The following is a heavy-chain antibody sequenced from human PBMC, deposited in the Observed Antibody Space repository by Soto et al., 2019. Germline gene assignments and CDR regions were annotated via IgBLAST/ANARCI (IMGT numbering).Heavy chain of an antibody. D-gene: IGHD6-6*01. V-gene: IGHV4-31*03. J-gene: IGHJ6*02. Sequence: PSETLSLTCSVSGGSISSGGYYWSWIRQHPGKGLEWIGYIYYSGSTYYNPSLKSRVSISADTSKNQFSLKVRSVTAADAAVYFCARVSKLVAPKDGKSAYFYAMDVWGPGTTVTVSS. CDR1: GGSISSGGYY. CDR2: IYYSGST. CDR3: ARVSKLVAPKDGKSAYFYAMDV.